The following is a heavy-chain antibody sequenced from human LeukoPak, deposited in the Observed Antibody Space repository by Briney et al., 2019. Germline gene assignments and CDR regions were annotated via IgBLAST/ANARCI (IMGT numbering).Heavy chain of an antibody. J-gene: IGHJ6*02. CDR1: GGSFSGYY. V-gene: IGHV4-34*01. CDR2: INHSGST. Sequence: KPSETLSLTCAVYGGSFSGYYWSWIRQPPGKGLEWIGEINHSGSTNYNPSLKSRVTISVDTSKNQFSLKLSSVTAADTAVYYCARIRLRSNYYYYGMDVWGQGTTVTVSS. D-gene: IGHD4-17*01. CDR3: ARIRLRSNYYYYGMDV.